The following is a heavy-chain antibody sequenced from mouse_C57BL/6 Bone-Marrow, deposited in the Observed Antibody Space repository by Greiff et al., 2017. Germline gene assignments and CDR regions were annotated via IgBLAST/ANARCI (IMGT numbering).Heavy chain of an antibody. CDR2: ISSGGGYT. Sequence: EVQVVESGGDLVKPGGSLKLSCAASGFTFSSYGMSWVRQTPDKRLEWVATISSGGGYTYYPDSVKGRFTISRDNAKNTLYLQMSSLKSEDTAMYYCARITTVVEWYFDVWGTGTTVTVSS. CDR3: ARITTVVEWYFDV. D-gene: IGHD1-1*01. J-gene: IGHJ1*03. V-gene: IGHV5-6*01. CDR1: GFTFSSYG.